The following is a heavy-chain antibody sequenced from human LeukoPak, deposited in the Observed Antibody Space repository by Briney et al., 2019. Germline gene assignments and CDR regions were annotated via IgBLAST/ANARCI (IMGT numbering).Heavy chain of an antibody. CDR3: ARLAGDGLPPFDD. Sequence: GGSLRLSCAASGFTFSSYGMHWVRQAPGKGLEWVAVISYDGSNKYYADSVKGRFTISRDNSKNTLYLQMNNLRAEDTAVYYCARLAGDGLPPFDDWGQGTLVTVSS. CDR1: GFTFSSYG. D-gene: IGHD5-24*01. V-gene: IGHV3-30*03. J-gene: IGHJ4*02. CDR2: ISYDGSNK.